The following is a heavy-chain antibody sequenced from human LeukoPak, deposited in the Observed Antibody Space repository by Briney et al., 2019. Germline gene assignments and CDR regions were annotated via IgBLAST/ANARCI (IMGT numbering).Heavy chain of an antibody. J-gene: IGHJ3*02. CDR3: ARGLDTAMVGAFDI. V-gene: IGHV4-59*01. D-gene: IGHD5-18*01. CDR1: GGSISSYY. Sequence: SETLSLTCTVSGGSISSYYWSWIRQPPEKGLEWIGYIYYSGSTNYNPSLKSRVTISVDTSKNQFSLKLSSVTAADTAVYYCARGLDTAMVGAFDIWGQGTMVTVSS. CDR2: IYYSGST.